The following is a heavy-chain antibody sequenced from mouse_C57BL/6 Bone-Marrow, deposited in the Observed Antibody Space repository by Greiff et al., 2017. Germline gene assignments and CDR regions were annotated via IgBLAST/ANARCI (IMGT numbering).Heavy chain of an antibody. V-gene: IGHV2-5*01. CDR1: GFSLTSYG. CDR2: LWRGGST. J-gene: IGHJ4*01. D-gene: IGHD1-1*01. CDR3: AKNPGSSSYAMDY. Sequence: QVQLKQSGPGLVQPSQSLSITCTVSGFSLTSYGVHWVRQSPGKGLEWLGVLWRGGSTDYNAAFMSRLSITKDNSKSKVFFKMNSLQADDTAIYYCAKNPGSSSYAMDYWGQGTSVTVSS.